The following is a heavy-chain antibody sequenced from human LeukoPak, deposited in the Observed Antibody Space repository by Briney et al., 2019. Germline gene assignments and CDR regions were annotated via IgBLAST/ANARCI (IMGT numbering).Heavy chain of an antibody. D-gene: IGHD4-17*01. CDR3: ASHGDNSGSFDY. Sequence: GGSLRLSCAASGFTFSSYSMNWVRQAPGKGLEWVSSISSSSSYIYYADSVKGRFTLSRDNAKNSLYLQMNSLRAEDTAVYYCASHGDNSGSFDYWGQGTLVTVSS. CDR2: ISSSSSYI. V-gene: IGHV3-21*01. J-gene: IGHJ4*02. CDR1: GFTFSSYS.